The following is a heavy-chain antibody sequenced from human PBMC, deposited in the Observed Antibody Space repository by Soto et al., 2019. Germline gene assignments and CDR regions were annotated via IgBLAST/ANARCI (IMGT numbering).Heavy chain of an antibody. J-gene: IGHJ4*02. D-gene: IGHD3-10*01. CDR3: AKVRADYYYGSGPFDY. V-gene: IGHV3-30*18. CDR2: ISSDGSNK. Sequence: QVQLVESGGGVVQPGRSLRLSCAASGFTFSSYGMHWVRQAPGKGLEWVALISSDGSNKYYADSVKGRFTISRDNSKNTLYLQMNTLRAEDTAVCYCAKVRADYYYGSGPFDYWGQGTLVTVSS. CDR1: GFTFSSYG.